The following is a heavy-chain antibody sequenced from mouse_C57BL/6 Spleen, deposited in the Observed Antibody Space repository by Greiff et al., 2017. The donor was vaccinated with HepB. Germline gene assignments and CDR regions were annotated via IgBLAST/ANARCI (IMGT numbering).Heavy chain of an antibody. CDR1: GFTFSSYA. D-gene: IGHD1-1*02. J-gene: IGHJ3*01. Sequence: EVKLVESGGGLVKPGGSLKLSCAASGFTFSSYAMSWVRQTPEKRLEWVATISDGGSDTDYPDNVKGRFTISRDNAKNNLYRQMSHRKSEDTEMYEGEGDGTMAWFAYWGQGTLVTVSA. CDR2: ISDGGSDT. V-gene: IGHV5-4*01. CDR3: EGDGTMAWFAY.